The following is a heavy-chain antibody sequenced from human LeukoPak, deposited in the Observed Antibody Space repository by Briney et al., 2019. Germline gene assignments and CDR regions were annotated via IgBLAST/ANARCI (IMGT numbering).Heavy chain of an antibody. CDR1: GYTFTSYY. Sequence: ASVKVSCKASGYTFTSYYMHWVRQAPGQGLEWMGIINPSGGSTSYAQKFQGRVTMTRDMSTSTVYMELGSLRSEDTAVYYCARDVLSRQNLAGLDYWGQGTLVTVSS. J-gene: IGHJ4*02. V-gene: IGHV1-46*01. CDR2: INPSGGST. CDR3: ARDVLSRQNLAGLDY. D-gene: IGHD2/OR15-2a*01.